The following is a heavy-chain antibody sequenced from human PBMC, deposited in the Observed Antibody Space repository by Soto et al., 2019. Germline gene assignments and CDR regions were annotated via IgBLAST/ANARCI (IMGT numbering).Heavy chain of an antibody. Sequence: PGGSLRLSCAASGFTFSSYWMHWVRQAPGKXLVWVSRINSDGSSTSYADSVKGRFTISRDNAKNTLYLQMNSLRAEDTAVYYCARGGSLTMIVVVETLDYWGQGSLVTVSS. CDR2: INSDGSST. J-gene: IGHJ4*02. D-gene: IGHD3-22*01. V-gene: IGHV3-74*01. CDR3: ARGGSLTMIVVVETLDY. CDR1: GFTFSSYW.